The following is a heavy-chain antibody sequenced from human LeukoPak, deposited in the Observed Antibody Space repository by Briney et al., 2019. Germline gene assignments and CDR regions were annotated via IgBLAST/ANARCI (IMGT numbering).Heavy chain of an antibody. Sequence: ASVKVSCKAPLGTFTGHSIHWGREAPGQGLEWMGWVSPKSGGTKYAQKFQGRVTMTRDTSISTVYMELTSLRSDDTAVYYCARGSGLNNWFEPWGQGTLVTVSS. CDR1: LGTFTGHS. CDR2: VSPKSGGT. J-gene: IGHJ5*02. D-gene: IGHD3-16*01. V-gene: IGHV1-2*02. CDR3: ARGSGLNNWFEP.